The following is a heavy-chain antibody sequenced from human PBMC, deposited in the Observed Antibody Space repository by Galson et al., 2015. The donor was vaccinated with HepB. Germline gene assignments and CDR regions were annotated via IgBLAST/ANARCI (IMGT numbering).Heavy chain of an antibody. V-gene: IGHV3-53*01. Sequence: SLRLSCAASGFTVSSNYMSWARQAPGKGLEWVSVIYSGGSTYYADSVKGRFTISRDNSKNTLYLQMNSLRAEDTAVYYCARDRWELGARYFDYWGQGTLVTVSS. J-gene: IGHJ4*02. CDR2: IYSGGST. CDR3: ARDRWELGARYFDY. CDR1: GFTVSSNY. D-gene: IGHD1-26*01.